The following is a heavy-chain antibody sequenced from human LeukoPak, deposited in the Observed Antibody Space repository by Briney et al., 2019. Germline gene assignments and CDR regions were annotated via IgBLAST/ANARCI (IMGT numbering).Heavy chain of an antibody. J-gene: IGHJ4*02. CDR3: AKQKSPHGYYFDY. V-gene: IGHV3-7*03. CDR1: GFSFTYSW. Sequence: GGSLRLSCAASGFSFTYSWMAWVRQTPEKGLEWVANIKQDGSEKYYLDSVKGRFTISRDNSKNTLYLQMNSLRAEDTAVYYCAKQKSPHGYYFDYWGQGTLVTVSS. CDR2: IKQDGSEK.